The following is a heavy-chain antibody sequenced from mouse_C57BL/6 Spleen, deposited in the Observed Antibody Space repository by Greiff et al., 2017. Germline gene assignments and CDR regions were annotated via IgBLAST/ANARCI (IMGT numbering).Heavy chain of an antibody. CDR2: IYPSDSET. CDR3: AHRGDAMDY. D-gene: IGHD2-14*01. V-gene: IGHV1-61*01. J-gene: IGHJ4*01. Sequence: QVQLQQPGAELVRPGSSVKLSCKASGYTFTSYWMAWVKQRPGQGLEWIGNIYPSDSETHYNQKFKDKATLTVDKSSSTAYMQLSSLASEDSAVYYCAHRGDAMDYWGQGTSVTVPS. CDR1: GYTFTSYW.